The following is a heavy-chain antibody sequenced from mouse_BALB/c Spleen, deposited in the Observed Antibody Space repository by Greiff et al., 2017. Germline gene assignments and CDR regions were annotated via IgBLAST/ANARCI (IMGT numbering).Heavy chain of an antibody. CDR3: ASLYGNYNYFDY. D-gene: IGHD2-1*01. V-gene: IGHV5-6*01. CDR2: ISSGGSYT. J-gene: IGHJ2*01. CDR1: GFTFSSYG. Sequence: EVKLMESGGELVKPGGSLKLSCAASGFTFSSYGMSWVRQTPDKRLEWVATISSGGSYTYYPDSVKGRFTISRDNAKNTLYLQMSSLKSEDTAMYYCASLYGNYNYFDYWGQGTTLTVSS.